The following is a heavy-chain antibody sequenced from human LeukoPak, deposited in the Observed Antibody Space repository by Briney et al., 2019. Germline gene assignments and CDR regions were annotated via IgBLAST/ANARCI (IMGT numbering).Heavy chain of an antibody. CDR2: INTDGSST. CDR3: ARVVAIFGVVNEALDY. D-gene: IGHD3-3*01. CDR1: GFTFSSYW. Sequence: QSGGSLRLSCAASGFTFSSYWMHWVRQAPGKGLVWVSRINTDGSSTSYADSVKGRFTISRDNAKNTLYLQMNSLRAEDTAVYYCARVVAIFGVVNEALDYWGQGTLVTVSS. V-gene: IGHV3-74*01. J-gene: IGHJ4*02.